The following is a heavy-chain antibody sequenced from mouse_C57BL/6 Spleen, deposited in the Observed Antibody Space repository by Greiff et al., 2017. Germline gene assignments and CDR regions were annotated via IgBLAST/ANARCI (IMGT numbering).Heavy chain of an antibody. V-gene: IGHV1-69*01. CDR3: SRYVYYVSYAMDY. CDR1: GYTFTSYW. D-gene: IGHD2-3*01. Sequence: QVQLQQPGAELVMPGASVKLSCKASGYTFTSYWMHWVKQRPGQGLEWIGEIDPSDSYTNYNQKFKGKSTLTVDKSSSTAYMQLSSLTSEDSAVYYCSRYVYYVSYAMDYWGQGTSVTVSS. J-gene: IGHJ4*01. CDR2: IDPSDSYT.